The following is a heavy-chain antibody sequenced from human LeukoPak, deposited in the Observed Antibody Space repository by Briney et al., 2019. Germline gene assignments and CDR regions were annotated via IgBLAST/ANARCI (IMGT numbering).Heavy chain of an antibody. J-gene: IGHJ4*02. D-gene: IGHD1-26*01. V-gene: IGHV3-48*02. CDR1: GFTFRSYS. CDR2: ITASGTAM. CDR3: ASSGSYRFDY. Sequence: GGSLRLFCAASGFTFRSYSMNWVRQAPGKGLEWVSHITASGTAMFYADSVKGRFTISRDNAKNSLYLQMNSLRDEDTAVYYCASSGSYRFDYWGQGTLVTVSS.